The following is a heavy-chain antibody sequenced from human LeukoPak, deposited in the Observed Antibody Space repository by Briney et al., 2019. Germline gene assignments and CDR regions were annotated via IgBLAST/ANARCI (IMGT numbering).Heavy chain of an antibody. CDR3: ARESYDSSGYYPVY. CDR1: GGSISSYW. D-gene: IGHD3-22*01. Sequence: SETLSLTCTVSGGSISSYWWNWIRQPPGKGLEWIGRIYTSGSTNYNPSLKSRVTMSVDTSKNQFSLKLSSVTAADTAVYYCARESYDSSGYYPVYWGQGTLVTVSS. CDR2: IYTSGST. V-gene: IGHV4-4*07. J-gene: IGHJ4*02.